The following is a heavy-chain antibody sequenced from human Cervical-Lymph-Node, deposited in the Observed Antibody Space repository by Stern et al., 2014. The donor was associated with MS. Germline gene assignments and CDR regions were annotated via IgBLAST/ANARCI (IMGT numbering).Heavy chain of an antibody. Sequence: QVQLQESGPGLVQPSQTLSLTCTVSGVSISTGGYYWSWIRQHPGKGLEWVGYIYYSGSTFYHPSLKSRVTISVDTSKNQFSLKLSSVTAADTAVYYCARDRRSGYPLDYWGQGTLVTVSS. J-gene: IGHJ4*02. CDR2: IYYSGST. CDR1: GVSISTGGYY. D-gene: IGHD3-3*01. V-gene: IGHV4-31*03. CDR3: ARDRRSGYPLDY.